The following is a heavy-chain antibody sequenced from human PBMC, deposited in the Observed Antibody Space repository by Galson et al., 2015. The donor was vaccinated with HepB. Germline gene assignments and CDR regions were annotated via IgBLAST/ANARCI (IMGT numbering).Heavy chain of an antibody. V-gene: IGHV4-4*07. CDR3: ARDHPRSVGPRWFDP. D-gene: IGHD3-16*01. J-gene: IGHJ5*02. CDR2: IYTSGST. Sequence: QVQLQESGPGLVKPSETLSLTCTVSGGSISSYYWSWIRQPAGKGLEWIGRIYTSGSTNYNPSLKSRVTMSVDTSKNQFSLKLGSVTAADTAVYYCARDHPRSVGPRWFDPWGQGTLVTVSS. CDR1: GGSISSYY.